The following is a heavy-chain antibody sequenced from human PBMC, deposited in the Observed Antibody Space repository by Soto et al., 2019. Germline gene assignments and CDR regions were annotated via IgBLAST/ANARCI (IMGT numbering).Heavy chain of an antibody. CDR3: AIVYSSGWLYYYYYGMDV. V-gene: IGHV1-18*01. J-gene: IGHJ6*02. D-gene: IGHD6-19*01. CDR2: ISAYNGNT. CDR1: GYTYTGYG. Sequence: ASVTGSFSASGYTYTGYGVNWVRQAPAQGLEWMGWISAYNGNTNYAQKLQGRVTMTTDTSTSTAYMELRSLRSDDTAVYYCAIVYSSGWLYYYYYGMDVWGQGTTVTVSS.